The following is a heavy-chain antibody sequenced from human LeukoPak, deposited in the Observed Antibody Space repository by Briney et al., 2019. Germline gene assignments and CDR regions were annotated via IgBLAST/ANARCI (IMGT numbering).Heavy chain of an antibody. V-gene: IGHV3-11*04. Sequence: PGGSLRLSCAASGFTFSDYYMSWIRQAPGKGLEWVSYISSSGSTIYYADSVKGRFTISRDNAKNSLYLQMNSLRAEDTAVYYCARGIASTSYDAFDIWGHGTMVTVSS. D-gene: IGHD2-2*01. CDR1: GFTFSDYY. CDR3: ARGIASTSYDAFDI. J-gene: IGHJ3*02. CDR2: ISSSGSTI.